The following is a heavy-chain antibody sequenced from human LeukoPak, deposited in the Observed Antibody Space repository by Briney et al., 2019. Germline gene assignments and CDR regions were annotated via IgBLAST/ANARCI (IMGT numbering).Heavy chain of an antibody. CDR1: GGTFSSYA. CDR3: ARDICSSTSCYGWFDP. D-gene: IGHD2-2*01. V-gene: IGHV1-69*13. J-gene: IGHJ5*02. Sequence: SVKVSCKASGGTFSSYAISWVGQAPGQGLEWMGGIIPIFGTANYAQKFQGRVTITADESTSTAYMELSSLRSEDTAVYYCARDICSSTSCYGWFDPWGQGTLVTVSS. CDR2: IIPIFGTA.